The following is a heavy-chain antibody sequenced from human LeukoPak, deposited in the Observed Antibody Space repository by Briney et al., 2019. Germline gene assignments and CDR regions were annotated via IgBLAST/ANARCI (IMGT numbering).Heavy chain of an antibody. D-gene: IGHD6-13*01. CDR1: GFTFSSYS. CDR3: ARVLRAAAVDY. CDR2: TSSSSSYI. Sequence: GGSLRLSCAASGFTFSSYSMNWVRQAPGKGLEWVSSTSSSSSYIYYADSVKGRFTISRDNAKNSLYLQMNSLRAEDTAVYYCARVLRAAAVDYWGQGTLVTVSS. J-gene: IGHJ4*02. V-gene: IGHV3-21*01.